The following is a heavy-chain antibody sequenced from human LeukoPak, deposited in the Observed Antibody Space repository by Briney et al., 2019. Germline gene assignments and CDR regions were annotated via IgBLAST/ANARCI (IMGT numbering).Heavy chain of an antibody. Sequence: SETLSLTCTVSGGSISSHYWSWIRQPPGKGLEWIGYIYYSGSINYNPSLKSRVTISVDTSKNQFSLKLSSVTAAGTAVYYCARAASTDETLDYWGQGTLVTVSS. CDR1: GGSISSHY. V-gene: IGHV4-59*11. J-gene: IGHJ4*02. CDR2: IYYSGSI. CDR3: ARAASTDETLDY.